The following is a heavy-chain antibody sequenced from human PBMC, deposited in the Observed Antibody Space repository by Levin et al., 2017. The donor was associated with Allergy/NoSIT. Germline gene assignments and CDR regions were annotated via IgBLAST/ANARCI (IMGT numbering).Heavy chain of an antibody. CDR1: GFTFISYA. CDR3: ARGDDCSSTSCYLGRQDYYYYYMDV. Sequence: LLLTCAASGFTFISYAIHWVRQAPGKGLEWVAVISYDGSNKYYADSVKGRFTISRDNSKNTLFLQMNSLRPDDTAVYYCARGDDCSSTSCYLGRQDYYYYYMDVWGKGTTVTVSS. D-gene: IGHD2-2*01. J-gene: IGHJ6*03. CDR2: ISYDGSNK. V-gene: IGHV3-30-3*01.